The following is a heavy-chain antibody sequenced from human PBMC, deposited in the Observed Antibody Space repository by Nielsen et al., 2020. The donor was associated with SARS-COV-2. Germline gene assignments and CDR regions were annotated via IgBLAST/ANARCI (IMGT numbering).Heavy chain of an antibody. J-gene: IGHJ4*02. D-gene: IGHD7-27*01. V-gene: IGHV4-39*02. CDR3: ARDRLGIGDY. CDR1: GGSITISSYY. Sequence: SETLSLTCTVSGGSITISSYYWGWIRQSPGRGLEWIGYIHYSGTSYYNPSLRSRVAISVDTSKNQFSLKLSSVTAADTAVYYCARDRLGIGDYWGQGTLVTVSS. CDR2: IHYSGTS.